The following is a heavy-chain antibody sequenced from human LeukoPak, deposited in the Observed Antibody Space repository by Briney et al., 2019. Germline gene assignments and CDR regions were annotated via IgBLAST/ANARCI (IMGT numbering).Heavy chain of an antibody. J-gene: IGHJ4*02. CDR1: GFIFGDYA. V-gene: IGHV3-49*04. D-gene: IGHD3-10*01. CDR3: TRDPLHYYGSGSYYHFDY. Sequence: GRSLRLSCTVSGFIFGDYAVSWVRQAPGKGLEWVGFIRSKAYGGTTEYAASVKGRFTISRDDSKSIAYLQMNSLKTEDTAVYYCTRDPLHYYGSGSYYHFDYWGQGTLVTVSS. CDR2: IRSKAYGGTT.